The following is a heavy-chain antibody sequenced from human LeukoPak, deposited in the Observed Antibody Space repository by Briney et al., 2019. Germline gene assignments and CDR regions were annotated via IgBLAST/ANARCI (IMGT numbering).Heavy chain of an antibody. CDR2: ISWNSGSI. J-gene: IGHJ5*02. V-gene: IGHV3-9*01. CDR1: GFTFDDYA. D-gene: IGHD3-9*01. CDR3: ARGDYDKGFDP. Sequence: GRSLRLSCAASGFTFDDYAMHWVRQAPGKGLEWVSGISWNSGSIGYADSVKGRFTISRDNAKNSLYLQMNSLRAEDTAVYYCARGDYDKGFDPWGQGTLVTVSS.